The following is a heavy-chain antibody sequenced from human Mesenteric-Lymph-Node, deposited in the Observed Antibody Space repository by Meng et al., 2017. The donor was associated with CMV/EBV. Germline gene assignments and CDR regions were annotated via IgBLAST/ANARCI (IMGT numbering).Heavy chain of an antibody. D-gene: IGHD4-11*01. CDR1: GFTFSSYE. J-gene: IGHJ4*02. CDR3: ARARYSTYYFDY. Sequence: LSLTCAASGFTFSSYEMNWVRQAPGKGLEWVSYISSSGSTIYYADSVKGRFTISRDNAKNSLYLQMNSLRAEDTAVYYCARARYSTYYFDYWGQGTLVTVSS. CDR2: ISSSGSTI. V-gene: IGHV3-48*03.